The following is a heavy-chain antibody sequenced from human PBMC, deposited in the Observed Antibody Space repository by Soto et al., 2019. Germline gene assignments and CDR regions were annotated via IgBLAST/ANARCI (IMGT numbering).Heavy chain of an antibody. CDR1: GFTFGVHA. J-gene: IGHJ5*02. V-gene: IGHV3-23*01. CDR3: AKSGSSGWYGWFDP. CDR2: IGGSGGNT. D-gene: IGHD6-19*01. Sequence: GGSLRLSCAASGFTFGVHAMSWVRQAPGKGLEWVSSIGGSGGNTYYADSVKGRFTISRDNSKNTLFLQLNMDPVDTATYYCAKSGSSGWYGWFDPWGQGTQVTVSS.